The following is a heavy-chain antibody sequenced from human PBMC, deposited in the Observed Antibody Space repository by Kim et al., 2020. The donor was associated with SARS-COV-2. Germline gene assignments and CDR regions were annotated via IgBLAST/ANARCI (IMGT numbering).Heavy chain of an antibody. CDR1: GFTFSSYD. Sequence: GGSLRLSCAASGFTFSSYDMHWVRQATGKGLEWVSAIGTAGDTYYPGSVKGRFTISRENAKNSLYLQMNSLRAGDTAVYYCARDGFSGDDCSGGSCPHYYYGMDVWGQGTTVTVSS. D-gene: IGHD2-15*01. CDR2: IGTAGDT. J-gene: IGHJ6*02. V-gene: IGHV3-13*01. CDR3: ARDGFSGDDCSGGSCPHYYYGMDV.